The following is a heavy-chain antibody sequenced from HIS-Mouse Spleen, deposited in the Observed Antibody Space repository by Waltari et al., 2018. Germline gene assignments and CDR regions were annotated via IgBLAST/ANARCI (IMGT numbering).Heavy chain of an antibody. Sequence: QVTLRESVPALGKPTQTLTLTCTFSGFSLSTSGMCVCWISPPPGKALEWLARIDWDDDKYYSTSLKTRVTISRDTSKNQVVLTMTNMDPLDTATYYCARIAEGYTSGWYAFDYWGQGTLVTVSS. CDR2: IDWDDDK. CDR3: ARIAEGYTSGWYAFDY. J-gene: IGHJ4*02. V-gene: IGHV2-70*15. D-gene: IGHD6-19*01. CDR1: GFSLSTSGMC.